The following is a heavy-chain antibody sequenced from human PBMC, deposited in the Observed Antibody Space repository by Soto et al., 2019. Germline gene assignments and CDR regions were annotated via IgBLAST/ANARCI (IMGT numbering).Heavy chain of an antibody. CDR3: ARGPLVAAPFDY. CDR2: INHSGST. J-gene: IGHJ4*02. CDR1: GGSLSGYY. Sequence: QVQLQQWGAGLLKPSETLSLTCAVYGGSLSGYYWSWIRQPPGKGLEWIGEINHSGSTNYNPPLKSRVTISVDTSKNQFSLKLSSVTAADTAVYYCARGPLVAAPFDYWGQGTLVTVSS. V-gene: IGHV4-34*01. D-gene: IGHD2-15*01.